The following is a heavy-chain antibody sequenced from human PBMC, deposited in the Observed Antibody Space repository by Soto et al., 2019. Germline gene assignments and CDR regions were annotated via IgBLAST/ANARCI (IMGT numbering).Heavy chain of an antibody. D-gene: IGHD3-9*01. CDR1: GGSISSGEYY. V-gene: IGHV4-30-4*02. CDR3: VRNDWYRFDP. J-gene: IGHJ5*02. Sequence: PSETLSLTCTVSGGSISSGEYYWTWIRQPPGKGLEWIGYISYSGSTHYSPSLKSRLSISVDTSKNQFSLNLGSVSAADTAVHYCVRNDWYRFDPWGQGTLVTVSS. CDR2: ISYSGST.